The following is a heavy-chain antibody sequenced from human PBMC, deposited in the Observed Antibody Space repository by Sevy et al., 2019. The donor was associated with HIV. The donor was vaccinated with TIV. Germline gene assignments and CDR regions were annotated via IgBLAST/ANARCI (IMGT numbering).Heavy chain of an antibody. Sequence: ALVKVSCKASGYIFRSYGISWVRQAPGQGLEWMGWISVYSDNTNYSPKVQGRVTMTTDTSTSTAYMELRSLRSDDTAVYYCARDGGFQWLIPNWFDPWGQGTLVTVSS. D-gene: IGHD6-19*01. CDR2: ISVYSDNT. J-gene: IGHJ5*02. CDR1: GYIFRSYG. V-gene: IGHV1-18*04. CDR3: ARDGGFQWLIPNWFDP.